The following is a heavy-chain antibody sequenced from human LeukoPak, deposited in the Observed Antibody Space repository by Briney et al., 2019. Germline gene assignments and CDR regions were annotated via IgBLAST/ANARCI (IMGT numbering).Heavy chain of an antibody. J-gene: IGHJ5*02. CDR3: VRVVPGPFNRFDP. CDR2: VNPRGNT. V-gene: IGHV1-8*01. CDR1: GYSFTSYD. Sequence: GASVKVSCKASGYSFTSYDINWVRQAPGQGLEWVGWVNPRGNTGCAQKFQGRVIMTRDIAVSTAYMELRSLKYDDTAVYYCVRVVPGPFNRFDPWGPGTLVTVSS. D-gene: IGHD2/OR15-2a*01.